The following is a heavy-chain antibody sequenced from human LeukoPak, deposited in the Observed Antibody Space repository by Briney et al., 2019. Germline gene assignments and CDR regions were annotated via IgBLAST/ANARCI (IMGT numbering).Heavy chain of an antibody. J-gene: IGHJ5*01. CDR3: ARQIAVVEPTDPNWFDS. CDR1: GDPMSSGSYY. Sequence: SETLSLTCSVSGDPMSSGSYYWGWIRQPPGKGLEWIGSIFYSGSTYYTPSLKSRVTMSLDTSKNQFSLRLTSVTAADTAVYYCARQIAVVEPTDPNWFDSWGQGTLVTVSS. V-gene: IGHV4-39*07. CDR2: IFYSGST. D-gene: IGHD2-21*01.